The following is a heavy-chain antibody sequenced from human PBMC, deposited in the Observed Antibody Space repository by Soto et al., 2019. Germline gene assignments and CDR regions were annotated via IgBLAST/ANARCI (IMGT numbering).Heavy chain of an antibody. CDR3: ARDYLKIVVVPAAMGYYYYGMDV. CDR2: ISSSSSYI. J-gene: IGHJ6*02. D-gene: IGHD2-2*01. Sequence: GGSLRLSCAASGFTFSSYSMNWVRQAPGKGLEWVSSISSSSSYIYYADSAKGRFTISRDNAKNSLYLQMNSLRAEDTAVYYCARDYLKIVVVPAAMGYYYYGMDVWGQGTTVTVSS. CDR1: GFTFSSYS. V-gene: IGHV3-21*01.